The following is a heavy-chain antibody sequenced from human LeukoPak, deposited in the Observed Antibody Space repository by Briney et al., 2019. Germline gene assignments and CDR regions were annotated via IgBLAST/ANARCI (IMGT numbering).Heavy chain of an antibody. CDR1: GFTFDDYA. J-gene: IGHJ4*02. CDR2: VSWNSGSI. V-gene: IGHV3-9*01. Sequence: PGGSLRLSCAASGFTFDDYAMHWVRQAPGKGLEWVSVVSWNSGSIGYADSVKGRFTISRDNAKNSLYLQMNSLRAEDTALYYCAKDKGDYYDSSGYKDYWGQGTLVTVSS. D-gene: IGHD3-22*01. CDR3: AKDKGDYYDSSGYKDY.